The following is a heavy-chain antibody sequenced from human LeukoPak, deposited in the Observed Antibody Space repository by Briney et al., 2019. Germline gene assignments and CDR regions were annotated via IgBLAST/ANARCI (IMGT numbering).Heavy chain of an antibody. CDR3: TRRLKGVIAGAGSCEY. CDR2: ISYSGST. Sequence: PSETLSLTCTLSGGSVTSGTFTWSWIRQPPGKGLEWIGYISYSGSTNYNPSLKSRVTISADTSKNQFSLKVNSVTAADTPVYYLTRRLKGVIAGAGSCEYWGQGTLVTVSS. CDR1: GGSVTSGTFT. J-gene: IGHJ4*02. D-gene: IGHD6-19*01. V-gene: IGHV4-61*01.